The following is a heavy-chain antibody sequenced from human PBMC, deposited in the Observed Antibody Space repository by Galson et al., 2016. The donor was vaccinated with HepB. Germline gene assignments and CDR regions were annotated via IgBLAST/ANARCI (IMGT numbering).Heavy chain of an antibody. Sequence: SGAEVKKPGESLKISCKSSGYSFANYWIGWVRQMPGKGLEWMGIIYPADSDTRYSPSFQGQVTISADKSIDTAYLQWSSLKPSDTAIYFCARLRISTGDSLGAYNIWGQGTAVSVS. D-gene: IGHD1-14*01. V-gene: IGHV5-51*03. CDR3: ARLRISTGDSLGAYNI. CDR1: GYSFANYW. J-gene: IGHJ3*02. CDR2: IYPADSDT.